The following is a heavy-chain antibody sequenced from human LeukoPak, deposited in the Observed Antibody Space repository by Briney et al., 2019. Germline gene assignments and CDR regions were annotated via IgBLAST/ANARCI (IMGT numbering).Heavy chain of an antibody. D-gene: IGHD4/OR15-4a*01. CDR1: GFTFSSYE. CDR3: ARSHALVPYFDY. CDR2: ISSSGSTI. J-gene: IGHJ4*02. Sequence: GGSLRLSCAASGFTFSSYEMNWVHQAPGKGLEWVSYISSSGSTIYYADSVKGRFTISRDSAKNSLYLQMNSLRAEDTAVYYCARSHALVPYFDYWGQGTLVTVSS. V-gene: IGHV3-48*03.